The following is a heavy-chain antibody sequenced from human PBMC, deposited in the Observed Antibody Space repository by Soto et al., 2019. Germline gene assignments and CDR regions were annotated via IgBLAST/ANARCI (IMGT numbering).Heavy chain of an antibody. J-gene: IGHJ4*02. CDR3: TSEDVATGLV. V-gene: IGHV1-8*01. CDR1: GYTFTSYD. D-gene: IGHD5-12*01. CDR2: MNPNSGNT. Sequence: ASVKVSCKASGYTFTSYDINWVRQATGQGLEWLGWMNPNSGNTGYAQKFHKRVTLTRDTSTSTVYMELRSLSSEDTAIYYCTSEDVATGLVWGPGSLVTVSS.